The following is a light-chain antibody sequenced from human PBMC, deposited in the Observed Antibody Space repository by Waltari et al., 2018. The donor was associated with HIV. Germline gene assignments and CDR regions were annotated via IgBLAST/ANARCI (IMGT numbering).Light chain of an antibody. V-gene: IGLV2-14*03. CDR2: GVT. J-gene: IGLJ3*02. Sequence: QSALPQPASVSGSPGQSVTISCTGVNPDIGAFALVSWYQQRSGEAPQLIIFGVTSRPSGVSSRFSGCKSGHTASLTISGLHDGDEAYYFCSSYSTLKTILFGGGTKLTV. CDR3: SSYSTLKTIL. CDR1: NPDIGAFAL.